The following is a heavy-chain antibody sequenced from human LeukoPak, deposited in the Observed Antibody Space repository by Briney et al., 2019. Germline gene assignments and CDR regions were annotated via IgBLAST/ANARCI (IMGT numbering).Heavy chain of an antibody. Sequence: GGSLRLSCAASGFTFSNYPMSWVRQAPGKGLEWVSAISAGGGSTYYADSVKGRFTISRDNSKNTLYLQMNSLRAEDTAVYYCAKRGMTGTKEFDYWGQGTLVTVSS. V-gene: IGHV3-23*01. CDR3: AKRGMTGTKEFDY. CDR2: ISAGGGST. CDR1: GFTFSNYP. D-gene: IGHD1-7*01. J-gene: IGHJ4*02.